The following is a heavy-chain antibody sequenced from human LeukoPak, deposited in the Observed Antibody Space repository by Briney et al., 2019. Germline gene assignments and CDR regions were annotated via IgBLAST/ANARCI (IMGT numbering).Heavy chain of an antibody. Sequence: PSETLSLTCAVYGGSFSRYYWSWIRQSPGKGLEWIAEIDHRGDTNYNPSVKSRVTISVDTSKNQFSLKVRSLSAAETALYYCARGATISETGYFDFWGQGTLVTVSS. V-gene: IGHV4-34*01. CDR1: GGSFSRYY. D-gene: IGHD5-24*01. CDR2: IDHRGDT. J-gene: IGHJ4*03. CDR3: ARGATISETGYFDF.